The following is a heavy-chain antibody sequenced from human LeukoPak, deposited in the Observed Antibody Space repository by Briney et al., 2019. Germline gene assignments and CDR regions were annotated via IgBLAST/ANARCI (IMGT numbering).Heavy chain of an antibody. CDR1: GFSFSTYS. V-gene: IGHV3-48*02. Sequence: GGSLRLSCAASGFSFSTYSMKWVRQAPGKGLEWISYIGISSSSIYYADSVKGRFTISRDDAKNSVYLQMNSLRDEDTAVYYCARDVGESSLITFDYWGQGTLVTVSS. CDR2: IGISSSSI. D-gene: IGHD3-22*01. J-gene: IGHJ4*02. CDR3: ARDVGESSLITFDY.